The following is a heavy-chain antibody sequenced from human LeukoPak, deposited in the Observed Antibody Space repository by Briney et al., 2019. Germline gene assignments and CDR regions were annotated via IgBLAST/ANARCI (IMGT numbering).Heavy chain of an antibody. J-gene: IGHJ4*02. D-gene: IGHD2-2*01. CDR2: ISCSSSYI. CDR3: ARDSIRYCSSTSCPLDY. Sequence: GGSLRLSCAASGFTFSSYSMNWVRQAPGKGLEWVSSISCSSSYIYYADSVKGRFTISRDNAKNSLYLQMNSLRAEDTAVYYCARDSIRYCSSTSCPLDYWGQGTLVTVSS. CDR1: GFTFSSYS. V-gene: IGHV3-21*01.